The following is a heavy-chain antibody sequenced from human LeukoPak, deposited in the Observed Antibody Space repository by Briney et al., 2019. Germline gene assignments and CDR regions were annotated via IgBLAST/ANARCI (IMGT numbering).Heavy chain of an antibody. CDR3: AKTGAPMGGY. J-gene: IGHJ4*02. D-gene: IGHD3-16*01. CDR1: GGSLSGDNYY. V-gene: IGHV4-61*01. CDR2: ISLSGST. Sequence: AETLSLTCTPSGGSLSGDNYYWSWIRQPPGKGLQWIAYISLSGSTNYNPSLKSRVTISLDTSKNQFSLRLTSVTAADTAVYYCAKTGAPMGGYWGQGTLVTVSS.